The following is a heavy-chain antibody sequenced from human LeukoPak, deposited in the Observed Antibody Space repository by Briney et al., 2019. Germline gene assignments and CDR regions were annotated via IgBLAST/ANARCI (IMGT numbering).Heavy chain of an antibody. CDR1: GYTFTNYG. CDR2: ISAYNGNT. V-gene: IGHV1-18*01. D-gene: IGHD2-21*02. J-gene: IGHJ3*02. Sequence: GASVKVSCKASGYTFTNYGISWGRQAPGQGLEWMGWISAYNGNTKYAQKPQGRVTMTTDTSTSTAYMELRSLRSDDTAVYYCARAVVTAASDAFDIWGQGTMVTVSS. CDR3: ARAVVTAASDAFDI.